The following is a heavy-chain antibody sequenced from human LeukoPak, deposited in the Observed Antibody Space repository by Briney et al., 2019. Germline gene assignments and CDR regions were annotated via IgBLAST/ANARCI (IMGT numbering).Heavy chain of an antibody. CDR2: IFGNGRTT. V-gene: IGHV3-23*01. J-gene: IGHJ4*02. CDR3: ARGRYDWNDVGYFDY. Sequence: GGSLRLSCAASGFTFSTFAMSWVRQAPGKGLEWVSAIFGNGRTTYYADSVKGRFTISRDNSKNTLYLQMNSLRAEDTAVYYCARGRYDWNDVGYFDYWGQGTLGSVSS. D-gene: IGHD1-1*01. CDR1: GFTFSTFA.